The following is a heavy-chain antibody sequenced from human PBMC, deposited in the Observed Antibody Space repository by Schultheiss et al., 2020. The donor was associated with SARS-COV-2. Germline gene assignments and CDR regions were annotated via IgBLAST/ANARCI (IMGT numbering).Heavy chain of an antibody. CDR3: VKDKGRDYFNYMDV. J-gene: IGHJ6*03. Sequence: GGSLRLSCAASGFTFSSYAMHWVRQAPGKGLVWVSAISGSGGSTYYADSVKGRFTISRDNSKNTLYLQMSSLRAEDSAVYYCVKDKGRDYFNYMDVWGKGTTVTVSS. CDR1: GFTFSSYA. V-gene: IGHV3-64D*06. CDR2: ISGSGGST.